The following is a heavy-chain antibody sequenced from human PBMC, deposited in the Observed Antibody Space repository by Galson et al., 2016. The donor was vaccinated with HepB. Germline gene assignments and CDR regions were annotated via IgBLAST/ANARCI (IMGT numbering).Heavy chain of an antibody. CDR2: MNPNSGNT. CDR3: AREPRHLYSQGYYGTDV. V-gene: IGHV1-8*01. D-gene: IGHD2-15*01. CDR1: GYTFTNYD. Sequence: SVKVSCKASGYTFTNYDISWVRQASGQGLEWVGWMNPNSGNTGYAEKFQDRVTMTRDTSKSTAYMELSSLRSEDTAVYYCAREPRHLYSQGYYGTDVWGQGTTVIVSS. J-gene: IGHJ6*02.